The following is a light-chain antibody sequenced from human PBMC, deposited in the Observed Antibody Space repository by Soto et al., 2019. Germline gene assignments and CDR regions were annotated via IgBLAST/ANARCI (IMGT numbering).Light chain of an antibody. J-gene: IGKJ4*01. CDR1: QIVSSNC. V-gene: IGKV3-20*01. CDR2: GVS. CDR3: QQSDRSPLT. Sequence: EFVLTQSPGTLSLSPGERATLSCRASQIVSSNCLAWYQQKPGQSPRLLIYGVSSRATGIPDRFSGSGSGTDFSLTISKLEPEDSAVYYCQQSDRSPLTFGGGTRVEIK.